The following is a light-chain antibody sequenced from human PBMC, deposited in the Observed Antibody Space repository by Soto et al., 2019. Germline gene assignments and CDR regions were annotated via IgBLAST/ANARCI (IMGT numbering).Light chain of an antibody. V-gene: IGLV2-8*01. J-gene: IGLJ3*02. CDR2: EVN. CDR1: SSDVGGYNY. Sequence: QSVLTQPPSASGSPGQSVTISCTGTSSDVGGYNYVSWYQQYPGKAPKLMFYEVNKRPSGVPDRFSASKSGNTASLTVSGLQAEDVADYYCSSYAGNNNLVFGGGTKVTVL. CDR3: SSYAGNNNLV.